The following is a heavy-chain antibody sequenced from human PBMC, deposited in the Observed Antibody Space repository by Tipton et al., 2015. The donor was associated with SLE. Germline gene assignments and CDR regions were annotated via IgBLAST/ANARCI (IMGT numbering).Heavy chain of an antibody. CDR3: ATGGVAKGPGEH. J-gene: IGHJ4*02. CDR2: TYYRSQWYS. CDR1: GDSVSSDSAG. V-gene: IGHV6-1*01. D-gene: IGHD7-27*01. Sequence: QLVQSGPEVKPSQTLSLTCAISGDSVSSDSAGWNWIRQSPSRGLEWLGRTYYRSQWYSDYAVSVKSRITINPDTSKNQFSLHLDSVTPEDAAVYYCATGGVAKGPGEHWGRGTLVTVSS.